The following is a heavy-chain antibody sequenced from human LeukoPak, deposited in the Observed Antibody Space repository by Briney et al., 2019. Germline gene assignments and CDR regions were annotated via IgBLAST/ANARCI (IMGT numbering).Heavy chain of an antibody. D-gene: IGHD5-24*01. V-gene: IGHV4-34*01. Sequence: SETLSLTCAVYGGSFSGYYWSWIRQPPGKGLEWIGEINHSGSTNYNPSLKSRVTISVDTSKNQFSLRLNSVTAADTAVYYCARGRDGYNFLNRGEYYYFDYWGQGTLVTVSS. CDR3: ARGRDGYNFLNRGEYYYFDY. CDR2: INHSGST. J-gene: IGHJ4*02. CDR1: GGSFSGYY.